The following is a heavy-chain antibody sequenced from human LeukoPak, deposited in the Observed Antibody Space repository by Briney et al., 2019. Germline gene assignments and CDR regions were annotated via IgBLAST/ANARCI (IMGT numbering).Heavy chain of an antibody. V-gene: IGHV4-39*01. Sequence: SETLSLTCIVSGGSISSRSYYWGWVRQPPGKGLDWIGCIYYSGSTYYNPSLKSRVTISVDTSKNQFSLKLSSVTAADTAVYYCARRAYSDYGGVSVDPWGQGTLVTVSS. CDR3: ARRAYSDYGGVSVDP. CDR2: IYYSGST. J-gene: IGHJ5*02. CDR1: GGSISSRSYY. D-gene: IGHD4-11*01.